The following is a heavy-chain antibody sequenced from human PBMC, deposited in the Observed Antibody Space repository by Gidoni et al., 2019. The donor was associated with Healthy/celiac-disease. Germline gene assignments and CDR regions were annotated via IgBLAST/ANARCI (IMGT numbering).Heavy chain of an antibody. J-gene: IGHJ4*02. CDR3: ASDADYYDSSGYFGY. V-gene: IGHV4-31*03. CDR1: GGSLRSGGYY. CDR2: IYYSGST. D-gene: IGHD3-22*01. Sequence: QVQLQESGPGLVKPSQTLSLTCTVSGGSLRSGGYYWSWIRQHPGKGLEWIGYIYYSGSTYYNPSLTSRVTISVDTSKNQFSLKLSSVTAADTAVYYCASDADYYDSSGYFGYWGQGTLVTVSS.